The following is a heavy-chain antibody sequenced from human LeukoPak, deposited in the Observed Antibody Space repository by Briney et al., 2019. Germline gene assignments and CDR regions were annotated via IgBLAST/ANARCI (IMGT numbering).Heavy chain of an antibody. CDR3: ARVGCTSTSCYTDS. CDR2: IKQDGSEK. J-gene: IGHJ5*01. V-gene: IGHV3-7*05. CDR1: GFTFSSYW. D-gene: IGHD2-2*02. Sequence: GGSLRLSCAASGFTFSSYWMSWVRQAPGKGLEWVANIKQDGSEKHYVASVKGRFTISRDNAKNSLYLQMNSLRAEDTAVYYCARVGCTSTSCYTDSWGQGILVTVSS.